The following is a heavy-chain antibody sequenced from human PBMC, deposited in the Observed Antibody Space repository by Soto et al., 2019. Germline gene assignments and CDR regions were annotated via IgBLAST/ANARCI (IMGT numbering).Heavy chain of an antibody. D-gene: IGHD3-22*01. V-gene: IGHV3-33*01. CDR1: GFTFSTDV. J-gene: IGHJ4*02. CDR3: ARGRYYDSSGGVRPAFDY. Sequence: PGGSLRLSCAASGFTFSTDVMHWVRQAPGKGLEWVALIWYDGSNIYYAGSVKGRFTISRENAKNSLYLQMNSLRAGDTAVYYCARGRYYDSSGGVRPAFDYWGQGTLVTVSS. CDR2: IWYDGSNI.